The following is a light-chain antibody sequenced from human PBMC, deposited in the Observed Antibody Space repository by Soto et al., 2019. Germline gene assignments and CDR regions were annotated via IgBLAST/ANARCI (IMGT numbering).Light chain of an antibody. CDR1: QGIDSS. Sequence: DVQVTQSPSTLSASVGDRVTITCRASQGIDSSFAWYQQKPGQAPKLLLYAASSLQSGVPSRFSGSGSGTDFTLTISSLQPEDFATYYCQQLHDYPITFGQGTRLEI. CDR2: AAS. V-gene: IGKV1-9*01. CDR3: QQLHDYPIT. J-gene: IGKJ5*01.